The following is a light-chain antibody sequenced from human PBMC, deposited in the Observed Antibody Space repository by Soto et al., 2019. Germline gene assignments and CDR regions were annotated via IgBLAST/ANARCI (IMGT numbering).Light chain of an antibody. J-gene: IGKJ4*01. CDR3: QQYNNWTSLT. V-gene: IGKV3-15*01. CDR1: QSVSSN. CDR2: GAS. Sequence: EIVMTQSPATLSVSPGERATLSCRASQSVSSNLARYQQKPGQAPRLLIYGASTRATGIPARFSGSGSGTEFTLTISSLQSEDFAVYYCQQYNNWTSLTLGGGTKVDIK.